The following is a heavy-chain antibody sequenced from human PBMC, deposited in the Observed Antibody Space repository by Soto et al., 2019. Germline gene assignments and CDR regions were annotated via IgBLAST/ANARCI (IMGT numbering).Heavy chain of an antibody. V-gene: IGHV4-4*07. CDR1: GGSINSFY. D-gene: IGHD5-12*01. CDR2: IFSSGST. CDR3: GTEGSYSAYHFAHGIQLWSFDF. Sequence: SETLSLTCTVSGGSINSFYWSWVRQPAGKGLEWIGRIFSSGSTSFNPSLESRVAMSVDTSKNHFSLNLSSVTAADMAVDYCGTEGSYSAYHFAHGIQLWSFDFWGQGALVTVS. J-gene: IGHJ4*02.